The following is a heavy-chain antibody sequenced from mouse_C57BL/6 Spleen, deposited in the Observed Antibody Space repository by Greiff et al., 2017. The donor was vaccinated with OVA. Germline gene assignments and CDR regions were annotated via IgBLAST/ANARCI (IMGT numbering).Heavy chain of an antibody. Sequence: QVHVKQSGAELVRPGASVKLSCKASGYTFTDYYINWVKQRPGQGLEWIARIYPGSGNTYYNEKFKGKATLTAEKSSSTAYMQLSSLTSEDSAVYFCARGWDSWYFDVWGTGTTVTVSS. J-gene: IGHJ1*03. V-gene: IGHV1-76*01. CDR1: GYTFTDYY. CDR2: IYPGSGNT. D-gene: IGHD3-3*01. CDR3: ARGWDSWYFDV.